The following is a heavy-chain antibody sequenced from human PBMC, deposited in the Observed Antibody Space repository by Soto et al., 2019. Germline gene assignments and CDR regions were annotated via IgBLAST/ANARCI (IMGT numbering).Heavy chain of an antibody. D-gene: IGHD7-27*01. Sequence: SETLSLTCAVYGGSFSGYYWSWIRQPPGKGLEWIGEINHSGSTNYNPSLKSRVTISVDTSTNQFSLKLSSVTAADTAVYYCARGLSLKLGIHYYYGMDVWGQGTTVTVSS. CDR2: INHSGST. CDR1: GGSFSGYY. CDR3: ARGLSLKLGIHYYYGMDV. J-gene: IGHJ6*02. V-gene: IGHV4-34*01.